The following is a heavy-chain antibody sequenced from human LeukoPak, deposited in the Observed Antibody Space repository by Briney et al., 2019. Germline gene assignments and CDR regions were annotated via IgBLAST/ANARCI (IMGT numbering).Heavy chain of an antibody. CDR1: GFTFDDYA. J-gene: IGHJ4*02. CDR2: ISWNSGSI. D-gene: IGHD2-2*01. Sequence: SGGSLRLSCTASGFTFDDYAMHWVRQAPGKGLEWVSGISWNSGSIGYADSMKGRFTISRDNAKNSLYLLMNSLRAEDTALYYCAKDLNPMGYCSSTSCYGLDYWGQGTLVTVSS. V-gene: IGHV3-9*01. CDR3: AKDLNPMGYCSSTSCYGLDY.